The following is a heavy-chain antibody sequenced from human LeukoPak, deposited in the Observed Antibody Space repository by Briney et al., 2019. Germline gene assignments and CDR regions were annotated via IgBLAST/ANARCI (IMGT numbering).Heavy chain of an antibody. V-gene: IGHV3-30*18. CDR2: ISYDGSNK. CDR1: GFTFSSYG. J-gene: IGHJ4*02. D-gene: IGHD4-17*01. Sequence: GGSLRLSRAASGFTFSSYGMHWVRQAPGKGLEWVAVISYDGSNKYYADSVKGRFTISRDNSKNTLYLQMNSLRAEDTAVYYCAKAGLDTTVTYYFDYWGQGTLVTVSS. CDR3: AKAGLDTTVTYYFDY.